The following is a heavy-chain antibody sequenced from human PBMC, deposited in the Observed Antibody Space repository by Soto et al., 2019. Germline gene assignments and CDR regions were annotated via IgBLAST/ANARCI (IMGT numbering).Heavy chain of an antibody. CDR2: INHSGST. D-gene: IGHD5-18*01. V-gene: IGHV4-34*01. J-gene: IGHJ5*02. Sequence: NPSETLSLTCAVYGGSFSGYYWSWIRQPPGKGLEWIGEINHSGSTNYNPSLKSRVTISVDTSKNQFSLKLSSVTAADTAVYYCASTQQLPPGGWFDPWGQGTLVTVSS. CDR3: ASTQQLPPGGWFDP. CDR1: GGSFSGYY.